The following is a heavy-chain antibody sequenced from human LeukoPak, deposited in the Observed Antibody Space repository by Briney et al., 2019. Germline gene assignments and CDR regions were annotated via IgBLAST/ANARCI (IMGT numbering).Heavy chain of an antibody. Sequence: SETLSHTCTVSGGSISSYYWSWIRQPPGKGLGWIGYIYYSGSTNYNPSLKSRVTISVDTSKNQFSLKLSSVTATDTAVYYCAITKGYDSSGYYYFDYWGQGTLVTVSS. D-gene: IGHD3-22*01. J-gene: IGHJ4*02. CDR3: AITKGYDSSGYYYFDY. CDR1: GGSISSYY. CDR2: IYYSGST. V-gene: IGHV4-59*01.